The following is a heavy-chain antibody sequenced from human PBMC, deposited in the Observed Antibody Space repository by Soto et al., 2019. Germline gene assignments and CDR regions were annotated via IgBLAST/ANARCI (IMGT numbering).Heavy chain of an antibody. CDR3: ASPNTEMAASYYGMDV. CDR1: GGTFSSYA. CDR2: IIPIFGTA. V-gene: IGHV1-69*13. Sequence: SVKVSCKASGGTFSSYAISWVRQAPGQGLEWMGGIIPIFGTANYAQKFQGRVTITADESTSTAYMELSSLRSEDTAVYYCASPNTEMAASYYGMDVWGQGTTVTVSS. D-gene: IGHD6-19*01. J-gene: IGHJ6*02.